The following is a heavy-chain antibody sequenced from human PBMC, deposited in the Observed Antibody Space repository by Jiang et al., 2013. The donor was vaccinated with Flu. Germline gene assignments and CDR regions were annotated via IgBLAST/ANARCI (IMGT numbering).Heavy chain of an antibody. CDR3: ARQNWGLFDAVDT. D-gene: IGHD7-27*01. V-gene: IGHV3-23*01. J-gene: IGHJ3*02. Sequence: RLSCAATGFTVTTYAISWVRQAPGKGLEWVSGMSGSGGSRYYRDSVQGRFTISRDNSKNTVFLQMNSLRAEDTAIYFCARQNWGLFDAVDTWGQGTMVTVSS. CDR2: MSGSGGSR. CDR1: GFTVTTYA.